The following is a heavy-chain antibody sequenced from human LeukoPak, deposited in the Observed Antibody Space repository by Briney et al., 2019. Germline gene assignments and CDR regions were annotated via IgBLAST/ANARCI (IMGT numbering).Heavy chain of an antibody. Sequence: GGSLRLSCSASGFTFSRFAMSWVRHLPGKGLEWVSSISGSGHKTYYGDSVKGRFSVSRDNSKNILYLQMDSLRADDSALYDCAKDANYYDSSGYLIPFDYWGQGTLVTVSS. J-gene: IGHJ4*02. CDR2: ISGSGHKT. CDR1: GFTFSRFA. CDR3: AKDANYYDSSGYLIPFDY. V-gene: IGHV3-23*01. D-gene: IGHD3-22*01.